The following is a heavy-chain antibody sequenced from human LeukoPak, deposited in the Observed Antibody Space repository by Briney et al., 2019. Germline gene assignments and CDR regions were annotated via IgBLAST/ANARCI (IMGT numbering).Heavy chain of an antibody. J-gene: IGHJ4*02. D-gene: IGHD3-10*01. Sequence: PGGSLRLSCAASGFTFTDYWMHWVRQVPGKGLVWVSIINTDTRGTYYADSVKGRFTISRDNAKSTLYLQMDSLRAEDTAVYYCARAGAHHFDNWGQGTLVTVSS. CDR1: GFTFTDYW. CDR2: INTDTRGT. V-gene: IGHV3-74*01. CDR3: ARAGAHHFDN.